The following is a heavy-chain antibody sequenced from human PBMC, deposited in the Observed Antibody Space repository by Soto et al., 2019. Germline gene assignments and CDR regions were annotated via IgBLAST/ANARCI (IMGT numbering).Heavy chain of an antibody. Sequence: QVQLVQFGDEVKKPGASVKVSCKASGYIYVNYAIAWVRQALGQGLEWMGWISPYTGNTHSATKVQGRLTMTTDTSQSTAYMDLGSLTSDDTAVYYCVMVDNYVTPTPQDVWGQGTTVTVS. CDR3: VMVDNYVTPTPQDV. V-gene: IGHV1-18*01. CDR2: ISPYTGNT. J-gene: IGHJ6*02. D-gene: IGHD3-16*01. CDR1: GYIYVNYA.